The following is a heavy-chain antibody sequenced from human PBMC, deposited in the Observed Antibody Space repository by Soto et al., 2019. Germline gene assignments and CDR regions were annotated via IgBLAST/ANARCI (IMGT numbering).Heavy chain of an antibody. D-gene: IGHD2-8*01. J-gene: IGHJ4*02. Sequence: PGWSLRLACASSVFTFITYAMSWVRQAPGKGPEWVSTVSCCGSRTYYADSVHGRFTITRDNSKNTLYLKMNSLRAEDPAVYYCAKDHCTNGVCSFDYWGQGTLVTVSS. V-gene: IGHV3-23*01. CDR3: AKDHCTNGVCSFDY. CDR2: VSCCGSRT. CDR1: VFTFITYA.